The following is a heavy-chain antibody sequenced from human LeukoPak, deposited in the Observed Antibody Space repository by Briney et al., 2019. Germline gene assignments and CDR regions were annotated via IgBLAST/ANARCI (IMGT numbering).Heavy chain of an antibody. D-gene: IGHD1-26*01. Sequence: GGSLRLSCSASGFTFSRYAMHWVRQAPGKGLECVSTISSRGGSTYYADSVKGRFTISRDKSKNTLYLQMSSLRAEDTAVYYCMKDLWEPYDYWGQGTLVTVSS. J-gene: IGHJ4*02. V-gene: IGHV3-64D*09. CDR1: GFTFSRYA. CDR2: ISSRGGST. CDR3: MKDLWEPYDY.